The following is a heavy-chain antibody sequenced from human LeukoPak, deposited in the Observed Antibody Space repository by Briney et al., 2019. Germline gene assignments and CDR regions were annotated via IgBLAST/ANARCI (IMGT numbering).Heavy chain of an antibody. Sequence: PGGSLRLSCAASGFTFSSYAMHWVRQAPGKGLEYVSAISSDGGSTYYANSVKGRFTISRDNSKNTLYLQMGGLRAEDMAVYYCARDEALDYWGQGTLVTVSS. CDR2: ISSDGGST. CDR3: ARDEALDY. CDR1: GFTFSSYA. J-gene: IGHJ4*02. V-gene: IGHV3-64*01.